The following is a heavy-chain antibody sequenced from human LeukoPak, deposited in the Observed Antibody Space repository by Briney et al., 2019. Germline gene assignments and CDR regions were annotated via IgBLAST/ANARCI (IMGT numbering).Heavy chain of an antibody. CDR1: GGTFISYA. D-gene: IGHD3-16*02. CDR2: IIPIFGTA. V-gene: IGHV1-69*13. Sequence: ASVKVSCKASGGTFISYAISWVRQAPGQGLEWMGGIIPIFGTANYAQKFQGRVTITADESTSTAYMELSSLKSEDTAVYYCARDPSPGLVPSDPWGQGTLVTVSS. J-gene: IGHJ5*02. CDR3: ARDPSPGLVPSDP.